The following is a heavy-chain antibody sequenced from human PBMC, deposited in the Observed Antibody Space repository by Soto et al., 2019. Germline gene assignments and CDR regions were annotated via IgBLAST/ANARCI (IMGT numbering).Heavy chain of an antibody. V-gene: IGHV3-48*02. Sequence: PWGSLRISCASSVFTFSSYSMNWVRQAPGKGLEWISYISTTSSSIYYADSVKGRFTISRDNAKNSLFLQMNSLRDEDTAVYYCATKGVAFDYWGQGALVTVSS. CDR2: ISTTSSSI. CDR3: ATKGVAFDY. D-gene: IGHD3-3*01. CDR1: VFTFSSYS. J-gene: IGHJ4*02.